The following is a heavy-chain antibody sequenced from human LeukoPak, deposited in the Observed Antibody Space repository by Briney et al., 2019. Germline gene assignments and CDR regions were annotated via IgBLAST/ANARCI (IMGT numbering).Heavy chain of an antibody. CDR2: IYYSGST. D-gene: IGHD3-3*01. J-gene: IGHJ3*02. CDR1: GGSISSSSYY. Sequence: PSETLSLTCTISGGSISSSSYYWGWIRQPPGKGLEWIGSIYYSGSTYYNPSLKSRVTISVDTSKNQFSLKLSSVTAADTAVYYCARPGSRQEWLPHGAFDIWGQGTMVTVSS. CDR3: ARPGSRQEWLPHGAFDI. V-gene: IGHV4-39*07.